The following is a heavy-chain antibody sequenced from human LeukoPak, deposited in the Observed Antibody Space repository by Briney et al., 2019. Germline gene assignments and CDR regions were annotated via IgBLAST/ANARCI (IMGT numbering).Heavy chain of an antibody. D-gene: IGHD2-15*01. CDR2: IYYSGST. J-gene: IGHJ4*02. V-gene: IGHV4-39*07. Sequence: PSETLSLTCTVSGGSISSSSYYWVWIRQPPGKGLEWIGSIYYSGSTYYNPSLKSRVTISVEMSKNQFSLKLTSVTAADTAVYYCARREGVVTHFDYWGQGTLVTVSS. CDR1: GGSISSSSYY. CDR3: ARREGVVTHFDY.